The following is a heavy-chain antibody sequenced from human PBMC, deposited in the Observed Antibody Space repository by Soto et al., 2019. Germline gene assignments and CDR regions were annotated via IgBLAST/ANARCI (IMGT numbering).Heavy chain of an antibody. CDR3: ARDSAAADDYFDY. D-gene: IGHD6-13*01. Sequence: RASVKVSCKASGGTFSSYAISWVRQAPGQGLEWMGGIIPIFGTANYAQKFQGRVTITADESTSTAYMELSSLRSEDTAVYYCARDSAAADDYFDYWGQGTLVTVSS. V-gene: IGHV1-69*13. J-gene: IGHJ4*02. CDR1: GGTFSSYA. CDR2: IIPIFGTA.